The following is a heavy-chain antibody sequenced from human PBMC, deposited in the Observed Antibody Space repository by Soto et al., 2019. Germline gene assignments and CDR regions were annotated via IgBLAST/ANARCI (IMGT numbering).Heavy chain of an antibody. D-gene: IGHD3-16*01. CDR1: GFISSSYW. CDR2: INRDGSRT. J-gene: IGHJ4*02. CDR3: AGGVNGDCYVDY. V-gene: IGHV3-74*01. Sequence: EVQLVESGGNVLQPGGSLRLSCAASGFISSSYWMHWVRQAPGKGLVWVSRINRDGSRTDYAASVKGRFAVSRDNAKKTVLLQMNSLRADDTAVYYCAGGVNGDCYVDYWGQGTLGTVSS.